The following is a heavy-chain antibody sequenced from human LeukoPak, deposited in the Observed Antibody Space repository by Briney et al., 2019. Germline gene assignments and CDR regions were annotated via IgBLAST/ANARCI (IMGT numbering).Heavy chain of an antibody. CDR1: GFTFSSYG. CDR3: AKDPSTLTLTDDY. Sequence: GGSLRLSCAASGFTFSSYGMHWVRQAPGKGLEWVAVISYDGSNKYYADSVKGRFTISRDNSKNTLYLQMNSLRAEDTAVYYCAKDPSTLTLTDDYWGQGTLVTVSS. V-gene: IGHV3-30*18. D-gene: IGHD1-14*01. J-gene: IGHJ4*02. CDR2: ISYDGSNK.